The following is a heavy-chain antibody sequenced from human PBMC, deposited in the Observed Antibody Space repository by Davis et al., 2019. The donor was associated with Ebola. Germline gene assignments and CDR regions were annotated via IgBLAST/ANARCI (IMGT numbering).Heavy chain of an antibody. D-gene: IGHD3-3*01. J-gene: IGHJ3*02. V-gene: IGHV4-59*08. CDR3: ARQDDFWSGYYIAFDI. CDR1: GGSISSYY. Sequence: SETLSLTCTVSGGSISSYYWSWIRQPPGKGLEWIVNIYYTGSTHYNPSLKSRVTISVDTSKNQFSLKLSSVTAADTAVYYCARQDDFWSGYYIAFDIWGQGTMVTVSS. CDR2: IYYTGST.